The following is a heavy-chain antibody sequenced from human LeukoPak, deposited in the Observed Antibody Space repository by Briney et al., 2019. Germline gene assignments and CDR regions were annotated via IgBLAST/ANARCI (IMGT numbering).Heavy chain of an antibody. J-gene: IGHJ2*01. CDR2: IIPIFGTA. V-gene: IGHV1-69*06. CDR3: ARDYGDYVNWYFDL. D-gene: IGHD4-17*01. Sequence: GASVKVSCKVSGYTLTELSMHWVRQAPGKRLEWMGGIIPIFGTANYAQKFQGRVTITADKSTSTAYMELSSLRSEDTAVYYCARDYGDYVNWYFDLWGRGTLVTVSS. CDR1: GYTLTELS.